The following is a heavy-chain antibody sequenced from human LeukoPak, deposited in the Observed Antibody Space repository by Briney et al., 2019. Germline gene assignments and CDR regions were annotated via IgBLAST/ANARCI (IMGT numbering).Heavy chain of an antibody. CDR3: ARDDDGSGKYGQLY. CDR2: FWSDGRQK. CDR1: GFTFSNYG. J-gene: IGHJ4*02. D-gene: IGHD3-10*01. V-gene: IGHV3-33*01. Sequence: GRSLRLSCAASGFTFSNYGFHWVRQAPGKGLEWVAVFWSDGRQKYYVDSVKGRFTVSRDTSKKTVYLQMNSLRAEDTAVYYCARDDDGSGKYGQLYWGQGTLVTVSS.